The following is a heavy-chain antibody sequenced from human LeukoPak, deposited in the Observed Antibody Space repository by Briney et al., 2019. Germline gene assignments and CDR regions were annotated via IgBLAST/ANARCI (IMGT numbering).Heavy chain of an antibody. CDR1: XFTLSDYP. V-gene: IGHV3-23*01. CDR2: FDRGSLDT. D-gene: IGHD4-17*01. J-gene: IGHJ4*02. CDR3: AREVGPIWDCGDWGDMYYLDY. Sequence: GGSLRLSCAASXFTLSDYPMTWVRQAPGKGLQWVSLFDRGSLDTYYADSVRGRFTVSRDNDKNTLYLQMNSLRAEDTAVYYCAREVGPIWDCGDWGDMYYLDYWGQGTLVTVSS.